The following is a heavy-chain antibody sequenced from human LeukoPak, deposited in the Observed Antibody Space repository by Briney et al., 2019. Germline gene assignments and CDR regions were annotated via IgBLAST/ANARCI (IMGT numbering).Heavy chain of an antibody. Sequence: PSETLSLTCTVSGGSISSYYWSWLRQPPGKGLEWIGYIYYSGSTNYNPSLKSRVTISVDTSKNQFSLKLSSVTAADTAVYYCARLRPGIAVATFDYWGQGTLVTVSS. CDR3: ARLRPGIAVATFDY. J-gene: IGHJ4*02. V-gene: IGHV4-59*01. CDR1: GGSISSYY. D-gene: IGHD6-19*01. CDR2: IYYSGST.